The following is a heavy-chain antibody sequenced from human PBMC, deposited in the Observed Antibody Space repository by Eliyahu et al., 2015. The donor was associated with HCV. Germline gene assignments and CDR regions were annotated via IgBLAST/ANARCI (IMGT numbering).Heavy chain of an antibody. CDR1: GSNFDRSW. CDR3: AREPDSSGL. CDR2: INEDGDEK. Sequence: EVQLVDSGGGLVQPGGSXRLSCVASGSNFDRSWMSWVRQAPGKGLEWVANINEDGDEKNYVDSVRGRFTISRDNAKNSVYLQMNSLTVEDTAVYYCAREPDSSGLWGQGTLVTVSS. J-gene: IGHJ4*02. V-gene: IGHV3-7*03. D-gene: IGHD6-19*01.